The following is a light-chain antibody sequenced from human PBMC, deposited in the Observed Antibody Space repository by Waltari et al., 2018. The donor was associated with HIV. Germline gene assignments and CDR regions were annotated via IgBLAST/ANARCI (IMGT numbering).Light chain of an antibody. CDR2: WAS. CDR3: QQYYSTPLT. CDR1: QSVLYSSNNKNY. Sequence: IVMTQSPDSLAASLGERATINCKSSQSVLYSSNNKNYLAWYQQKPGQPPKLLISWASTRESGVPDRFSGSGSGTDFTLTISSLQAEDVAVYYCQQYYSTPLTFGGGTKVEIE. V-gene: IGKV4-1*01. J-gene: IGKJ4*01.